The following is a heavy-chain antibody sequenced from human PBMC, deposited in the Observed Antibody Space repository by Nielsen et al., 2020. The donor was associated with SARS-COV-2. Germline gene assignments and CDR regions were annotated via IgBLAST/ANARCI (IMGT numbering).Heavy chain of an antibody. J-gene: IGHJ6*02. Sequence: GGSLRLSCAASGFIVSDKYMSWVRQAPGKGLECVSVIYRGGSTYYADSVKGRFTVSRDNTKNTLYLQMNSLRAEDTAVYYCTKGRYYGLDVWGQGTTVTVSS. CDR1: GFIVSDKY. CDR2: IYRGGST. CDR3: TKGRYYGLDV. V-gene: IGHV3-66*01. D-gene: IGHD2-8*01.